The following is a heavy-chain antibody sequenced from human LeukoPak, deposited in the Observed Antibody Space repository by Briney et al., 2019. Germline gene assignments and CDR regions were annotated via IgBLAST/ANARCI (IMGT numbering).Heavy chain of an antibody. CDR1: GGSISSSSYY. CDR2: IYYSGST. Sequence: SGTLSLTCTVSGGSISSSSYYWGWIRQPPGKGLEWIGSIYYSGSTYYNPSLKSRVTISVDTSKNQFSLKLSSVTAADTAVYYCARISGYSYGSYYYYYYMDVWGKGTTVTVSS. CDR3: ARISGYSYGSYYYYYYMDV. D-gene: IGHD5-18*01. J-gene: IGHJ6*03. V-gene: IGHV4-39*07.